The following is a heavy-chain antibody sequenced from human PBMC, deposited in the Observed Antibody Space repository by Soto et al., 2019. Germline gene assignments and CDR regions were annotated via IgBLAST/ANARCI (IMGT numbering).Heavy chain of an antibody. CDR1: GFTFSSYW. Sequence: GESLKISCAASGFTFSSYWMSWVRQAPGKGLEWVANIKQDGSEKYYVDSVKGRFTISRDNAKNSLYLQMNSLRAEDTAVYYCARVAALAFDIWGQGTMVTVSS. CDR2: IKQDGSEK. D-gene: IGHD6-6*01. V-gene: IGHV3-7*03. J-gene: IGHJ3*02. CDR3: ARVAALAFDI.